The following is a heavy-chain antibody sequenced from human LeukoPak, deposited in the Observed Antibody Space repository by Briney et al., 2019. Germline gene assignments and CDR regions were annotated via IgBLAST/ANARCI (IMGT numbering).Heavy chain of an antibody. CDR1: GGSLSSGDYY. V-gene: IGHV4-30-4*08. J-gene: IGHJ5*02. Sequence: PSQTLSLTCTVSGGSLSSGDYYCSWVRQPPGRGLGWIGYIYYSGSTYYNPSLKSRVTISVDTSKNQFSLKLSSVTAADTAVYYCARVWYQLLAGWFDPWGQGTLVTVSS. D-gene: IGHD2-2*01. CDR3: ARVWYQLLAGWFDP. CDR2: IYYSGST.